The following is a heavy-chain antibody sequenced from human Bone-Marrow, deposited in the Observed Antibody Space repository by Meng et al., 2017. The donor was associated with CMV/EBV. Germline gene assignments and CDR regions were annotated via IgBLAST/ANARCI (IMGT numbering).Heavy chain of an antibody. CDR2: ISYDGSNG. CDR1: RFTFSSYA. CDR3: ARHVTTRRGRGAAGYYYYGMDV. V-gene: IGHV3-30-3*01. J-gene: IGHJ6*02. D-gene: IGHD4-11*01. Sequence: GESLKISCAVSRFTFSSYAMHWVRQAPGKGLEWVAIISYDGSNGYYADSVKGRFTISRDNAKNSLYLQMNSLRAEDTAVYYCARHVTTRRGRGAAGYYYYGMDVWGQGTTVTVSS.